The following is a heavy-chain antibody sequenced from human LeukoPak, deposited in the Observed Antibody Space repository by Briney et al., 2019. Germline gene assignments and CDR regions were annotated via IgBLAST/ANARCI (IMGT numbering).Heavy chain of an antibody. Sequence: ASVKVSCKSSGYTFISYGINWVRQAPGQGLRWMGWISPYNDNTNYAQKLQGRVTMTTDTSTSTPYMELRSLRSDDTAVYYCARVSGLGWYGDYWGQGTLVTVSS. CDR1: GYTFISYG. CDR2: ISPYNDNT. J-gene: IGHJ4*02. CDR3: ARVSGLGWYGDY. D-gene: IGHD6-19*01. V-gene: IGHV1-18*01.